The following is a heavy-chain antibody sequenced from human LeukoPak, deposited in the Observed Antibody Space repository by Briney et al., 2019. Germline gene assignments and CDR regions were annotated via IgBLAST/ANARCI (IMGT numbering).Heavy chain of an antibody. CDR2: IYQRGTT. CDR3: ARHVPLKRITIFGVVMGNAFDI. D-gene: IGHD3-3*01. Sequence: PSETLSLTCTISCGSITSGSYYWAWVRQSPGTGLEWIGSIYQRGTTYYNPSLQSRVTISVDTSKNQFTLNLNSVTAADTAVYYCARHVPLKRITIFGVVMGNAFDIWGQGTMVTVSS. V-gene: IGHV4-39*01. J-gene: IGHJ3*02. CDR1: CGSITSGSYY.